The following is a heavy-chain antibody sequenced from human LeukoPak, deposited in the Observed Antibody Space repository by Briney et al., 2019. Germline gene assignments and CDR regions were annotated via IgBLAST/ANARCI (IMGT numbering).Heavy chain of an antibody. CDR3: ARDPSAQSSGWYYAGAFDI. D-gene: IGHD6-19*01. CDR1: GFTVSSNY. V-gene: IGHV3-53*01. J-gene: IGHJ3*02. CDR2: IYSGGST. Sequence: GRSLRLSCAASGFTVSSNYMSWVRQAPGKGLEWVSVIYSGGSTYYADSVKGRFTISRDNSKNTLYLQMNSLRAEDTAVYYCARDPSAQSSGWYYAGAFDIWGQGTMVTVPS.